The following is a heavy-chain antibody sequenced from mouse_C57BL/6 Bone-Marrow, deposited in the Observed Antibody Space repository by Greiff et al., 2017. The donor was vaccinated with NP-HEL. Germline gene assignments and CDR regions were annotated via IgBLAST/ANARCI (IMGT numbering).Heavy chain of an antibody. CDR2: INYDGSST. D-gene: IGHD1-1*01. Sequence: EVKLQESEGGLVQPGSSMKLSCTASGFTFSDYYMAWVRQVPEKGLEWVANINYDGSSTYYLDSLKSRFIISRDNAKNILYLQMSSLKSEDTATYYCARGGRIYYDGSSPYWYFDVWGTGTTVTVSS. J-gene: IGHJ1*03. CDR1: GFTFSDYY. V-gene: IGHV5-16*01. CDR3: ARGGRIYYDGSSPYWYFDV.